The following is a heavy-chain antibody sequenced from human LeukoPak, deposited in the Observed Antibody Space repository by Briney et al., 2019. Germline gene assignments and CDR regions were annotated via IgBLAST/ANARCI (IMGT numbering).Heavy chain of an antibody. Sequence: GASVKVSCKASGYSFTGHYMHWVRQAPGQGLEWMGWINPKSGGTNYAQKFQGRVTMTRDTSISTAYMDMSSLRSDDTAVYYCARGSYSSSWYQDYWGQGTLVTVSS. V-gene: IGHV1-2*02. CDR2: INPKSGGT. J-gene: IGHJ4*02. D-gene: IGHD6-13*01. CDR3: ARGSYSSSWYQDY. CDR1: GYSFTGHY.